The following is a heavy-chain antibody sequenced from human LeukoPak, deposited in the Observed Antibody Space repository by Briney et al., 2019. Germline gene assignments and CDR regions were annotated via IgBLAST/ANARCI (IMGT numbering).Heavy chain of an antibody. Sequence: GASVKVSCKASGYTFTSYYMHWVRQAPGQGLEWMGIINPSGGSTSYAQKFQGRVTMTRDTSTSTVYMGLSSLRSEDTAVYYCARASMQNYYRLVAFDIWGQGTMVTVSS. J-gene: IGHJ3*02. CDR3: ARASMQNYYRLVAFDI. CDR2: INPSGGST. CDR1: GYTFTSYY. D-gene: IGHD1-26*01. V-gene: IGHV1-46*01.